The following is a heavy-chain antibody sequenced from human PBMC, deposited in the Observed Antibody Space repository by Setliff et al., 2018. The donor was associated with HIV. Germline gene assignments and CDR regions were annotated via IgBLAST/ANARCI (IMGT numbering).Heavy chain of an antibody. Sequence: LVNPTETLSLTCAVYGGSFSGYYWSWIRQPPGKGLEWIGEINHSGSTNYNASLKSRVTLSVDTSKKQFSLKLRSVTAADTAVYYCASLGYCSGVRCYQPSYYYYGLDVWGQGTTVTVSS. CDR3: ASLGYCSGVRCYQPSYYYYGLDV. J-gene: IGHJ6*02. CDR2: INHSGST. D-gene: IGHD2-15*01. V-gene: IGHV4-34*01. CDR1: GGSFSGYY.